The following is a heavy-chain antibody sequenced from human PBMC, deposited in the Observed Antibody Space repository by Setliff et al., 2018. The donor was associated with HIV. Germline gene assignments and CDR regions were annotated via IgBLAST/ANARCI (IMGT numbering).Heavy chain of an antibody. CDR3: ARGTVGATFLHNDY. Sequence: GGSLRLSCAASGFTFNNYAMNWVRQAPGKGLEWVSSISSSSRSKYYADSVKGRFTISRDNAKNSLYLQMNSLRAEDTAVYYCARGTVGATFLHNDYWGQGTLVTVSS. CDR1: GFTFNNYA. J-gene: IGHJ4*02. V-gene: IGHV3-21*01. CDR2: ISSSSRSK. D-gene: IGHD1-26*01.